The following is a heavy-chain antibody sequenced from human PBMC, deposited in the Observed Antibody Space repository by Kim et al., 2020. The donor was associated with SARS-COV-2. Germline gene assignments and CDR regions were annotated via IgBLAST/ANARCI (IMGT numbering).Heavy chain of an antibody. Sequence: SQTLSLTCAISGDSVSSNSAAWNWIRQSPSRGFEWLGRTYYRFKWFNDYAVSVKSRIIINTDRSKNQFYLQLNSVTPEDTAVFYCARTAGYNMEYWGQGTLVTVSS. J-gene: IGHJ4*02. CDR3: ARTAGYNMEY. V-gene: IGHV6-1*01. CDR1: GDSVSSNSAA. D-gene: IGHD5-12*01. CDR2: TYYRFKWFN.